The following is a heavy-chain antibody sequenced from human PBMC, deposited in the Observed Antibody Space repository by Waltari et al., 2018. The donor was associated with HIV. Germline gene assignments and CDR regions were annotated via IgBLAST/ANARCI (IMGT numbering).Heavy chain of an antibody. J-gene: IGHJ4*02. CDR1: GFSFSSYE. V-gene: IGHV3-48*03. D-gene: IGHD1-26*01. Sequence: EVQLVQSGGGLVQPGGSLRLSCAASGFSFSSYEMHWVRQAPGKGPEWVSYISTTGSTVYYADSVKGRFTISRDNAKKSLYLQMNSLRAEDTAVYYCTRGLRLLRSILPFDYWGQGTLVPVSS. CDR3: TRGLRLLRSILPFDY. CDR2: ISTTGSTV.